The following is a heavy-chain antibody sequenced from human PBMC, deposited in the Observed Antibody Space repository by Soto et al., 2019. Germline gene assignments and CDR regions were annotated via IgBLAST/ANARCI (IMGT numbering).Heavy chain of an antibody. CDR3: AKESAARDSSFDI. D-gene: IGHD6-6*01. V-gene: IGHV3-9*01. CDR1: GFTFDDYA. Sequence: PGGSLRLSCAASGFTFDDYAMHWVRQAPGKGLEWVSGISWNTGSIHYADSVQGRFTISRDNAKNSLYLQMNSLRAEDTALYYCAKESAARDSSFDIWGQGTMVTVSS. CDR2: ISWNTGSI. J-gene: IGHJ3*02.